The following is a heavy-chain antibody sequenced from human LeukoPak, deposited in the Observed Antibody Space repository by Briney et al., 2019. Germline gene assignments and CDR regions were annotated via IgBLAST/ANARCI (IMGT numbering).Heavy chain of an antibody. CDR2: IYYSGST. CDR1: GGSISSSY. Sequence: SETLPLTCTVSGGSISSSYWSWIRQPPGKGLEWIGYIYYSGSTNYNPSLKSRVTMSVDTSKNQFSLNLTSVTAADTAVYYCASGSVYSASWSNWFDPWGQGTLVTVSS. CDR3: ASGSVYSASWSNWFDP. V-gene: IGHV4-59*08. J-gene: IGHJ5*02. D-gene: IGHD2-2*01.